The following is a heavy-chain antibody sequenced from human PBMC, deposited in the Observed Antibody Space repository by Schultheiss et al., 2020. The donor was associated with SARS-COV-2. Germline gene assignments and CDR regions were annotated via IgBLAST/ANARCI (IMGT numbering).Heavy chain of an antibody. Sequence: ASVKVSCKASGYTFTSYGISWVRQAPGQGLEWMGWINPNSGGTNYAQKFQGRVTMTRDTSISTAYMELSRLRSEDTAVYYCASSVLDRNWFDPWGQGTLVTVSS. CDR3: ASSVLDRNWFDP. CDR2: INPNSGGT. D-gene: IGHD5/OR15-5a*01. CDR1: GYTFTSYG. J-gene: IGHJ5*02. V-gene: IGHV1-2*02.